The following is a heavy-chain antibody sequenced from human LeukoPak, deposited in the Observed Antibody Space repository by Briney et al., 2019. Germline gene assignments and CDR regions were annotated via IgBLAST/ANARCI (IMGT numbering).Heavy chain of an antibody. Sequence: GGSLRLSCVASGTNFGSYGMHWVRQAPGKGLEWVSVISYDGTNKVYAEFVKGRFTISRDNAKNSLYLQMNSLRAEDTAVYYCARDQKTSYCGGDCSGLDIWGQGTMVTVSS. V-gene: IGHV3-30-3*01. D-gene: IGHD2-21*02. CDR3: ARDQKTSYCGGDCSGLDI. CDR2: ISYDGTNK. CDR1: GTNFGSYG. J-gene: IGHJ3*02.